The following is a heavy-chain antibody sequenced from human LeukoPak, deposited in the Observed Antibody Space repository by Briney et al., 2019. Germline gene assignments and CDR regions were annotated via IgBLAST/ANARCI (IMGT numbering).Heavy chain of an antibody. J-gene: IGHJ4*02. D-gene: IGHD3-3*01. CDR3: VASRRSGALDF. CDR1: SIRFADHW. Sequence: GGSLRLSCVGSSIRFADHWMLWVRQVPGKPPAWVARSDRDGVVREYADSVKGRFTIPRDNARNTIHLEMNRLKVEDTAIYYCVASRRSGALDFWGQGSLVTVSS. V-gene: IGHV3-74*01. CDR2: SDRDGVVR.